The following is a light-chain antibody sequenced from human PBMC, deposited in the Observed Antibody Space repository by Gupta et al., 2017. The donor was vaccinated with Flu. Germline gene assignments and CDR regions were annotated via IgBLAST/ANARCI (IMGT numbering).Light chain of an antibody. CDR1: DSDSRSD. V-gene: IGKV3-20*01. CDR3: QQYGSPPLT. Sequence: LSFASGERDVPTRCGRDSDSRSDLDWSQQKPGDAPGRLIYDASSRDTGVPARFSGSGSGTQFTLTISSLQPEDVGAYYCQQYGSPPLTFGGGTKVEIK. CDR2: DAS. J-gene: IGKJ4*01.